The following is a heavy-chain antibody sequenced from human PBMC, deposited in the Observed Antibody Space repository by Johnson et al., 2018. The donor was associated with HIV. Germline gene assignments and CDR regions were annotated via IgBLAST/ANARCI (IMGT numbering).Heavy chain of an antibody. CDR3: ARDVPPPGARSWFRESPYCDI. J-gene: IGHJ3*02. CDR2: INWNGGST. V-gene: IGHV3-20*04. CDR1: GFTFSNYV. D-gene: IGHD3-10*01. Sequence: VQLVESGGGLVQPGGSLRLSCAASGFTFSNYVMTWVRQAPGKGLEWVSGINWNGGSTGYADSVKGRFTISRDNAKNSLYLQMNSLRAEDTALYYCARDVPPPGARSWFRESPYCDIWGQGTMVTVSS.